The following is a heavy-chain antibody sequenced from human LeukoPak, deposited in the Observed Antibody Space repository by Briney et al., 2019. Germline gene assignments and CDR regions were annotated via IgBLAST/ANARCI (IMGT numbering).Heavy chain of an antibody. V-gene: IGHV3-13*01. CDR1: GFTFSSYD. CDR2: IGTAGDT. D-gene: IGHD6-19*01. CDR3: ARGGYSSGWYYFDY. J-gene: IGHJ4*02. Sequence: GGSLRLSCAASGFTFSSYDMHWVRQATGKGLEWVSAIGTAGDTYYPGSVKGRFTISRENAKNSLYLQMNSLRAGDAAVYYRARGGYSSGWYYFDYWGQGTLVTVSS.